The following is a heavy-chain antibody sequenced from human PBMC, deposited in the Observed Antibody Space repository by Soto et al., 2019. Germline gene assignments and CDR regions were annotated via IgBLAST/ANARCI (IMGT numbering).Heavy chain of an antibody. CDR3: APIAVAATIDY. CDR2: ISSSSSYI. V-gene: IGHV3-21*01. J-gene: IGHJ4*02. D-gene: IGHD6-19*01. CDR1: GFTFSSYS. Sequence: SLSCAASGFTFSSYSMNWVRQAPGKGLEWVSSISSSSSYIYYADSVKGRFTISRDNAKNSLYLQMNSLRAEDTAVYYCAPIAVAATIDYWGQGTLVTVSS.